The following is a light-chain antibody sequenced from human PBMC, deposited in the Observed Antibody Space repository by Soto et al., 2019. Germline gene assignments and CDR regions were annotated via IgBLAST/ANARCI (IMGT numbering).Light chain of an antibody. V-gene: IGKV3-20*01. Sequence: EIVLSQSTGTLSLSPGERATLSCRASQSVSNNYLAWYQQKPGQAPRLLIYGASNRATGIPDRFSGSGSGTDFTLTISILEAEGFAVYYCLQDGRSGTFGQGTKVDNK. CDR3: LQDGRSGT. CDR1: QSVSNNY. CDR2: GAS. J-gene: IGKJ1*01.